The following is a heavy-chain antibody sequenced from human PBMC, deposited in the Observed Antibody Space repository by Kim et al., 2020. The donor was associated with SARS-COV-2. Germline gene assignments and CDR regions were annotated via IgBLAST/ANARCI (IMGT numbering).Heavy chain of an antibody. Sequence: ASVKVSCKASGYTFPNYAMHWVRQAPGQSLERVGLINGGDDDTRYSQSFQGRVTITRDTSATTGYMELSSLRSEDTALYYCARGEGGTAGYILDFWGQGTLVTVSS. CDR3: ARGEGGTAGYILDF. CDR2: INGGDDDT. CDR1: GYTFPNYA. V-gene: IGHV1-3*01. D-gene: IGHD2-8*02. J-gene: IGHJ4*02.